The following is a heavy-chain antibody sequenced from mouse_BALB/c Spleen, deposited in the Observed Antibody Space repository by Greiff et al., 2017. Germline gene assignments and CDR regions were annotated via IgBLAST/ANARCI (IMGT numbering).Heavy chain of an antibody. Sequence: EVQVVESGGGLVQPGGSLKLSCAASGFTFSSYGMSWVRQTPDKRLELVATINSNGGSTYYPDSVKGRFTISRDNAKNTLYLQMSSLKSEDTAMYYCARWLPLAYWGQGTLVTVSA. CDR1: GFTFSSYG. CDR3: ARWLPLAY. V-gene: IGHV5-6-3*01. CDR2: INSNGGST. D-gene: IGHD2-2*01. J-gene: IGHJ3*01.